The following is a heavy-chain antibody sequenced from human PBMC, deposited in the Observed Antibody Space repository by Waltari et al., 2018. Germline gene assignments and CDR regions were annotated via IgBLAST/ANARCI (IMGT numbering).Heavy chain of an antibody. CDR3: VREVFGSGWRESYFFDY. D-gene: IGHD6-19*01. CDR2: INWSGART. V-gene: IGHV3-20*04. Sequence: EVQLVESGGGMLRPGGSLRLSCAASGFTFNDYGMSWVRQVPGKGREWVCGINWSGARTSYADSGMGRFTVSRDNAMNSLYLEMSSLRAEDTALYYCVREVFGSGWRESYFFDYWGQGTVVTVSS. J-gene: IGHJ4*02. CDR1: GFTFNDYG.